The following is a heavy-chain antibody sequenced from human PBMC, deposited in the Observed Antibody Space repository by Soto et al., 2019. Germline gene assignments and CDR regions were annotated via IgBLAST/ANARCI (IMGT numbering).Heavy chain of an antibody. Sequence: GGSLRLSCEASEFTFSSYAMSWVRQPPGKGLEWVSAISGSGGSTSYSDSVKGRFTISRDNSKNTLYLQMNSLKTEDTAVYYCTTEGVDHDYYYGMDVWGQGTTVTVSS. D-gene: IGHD2-8*01. CDR2: ISGSGGST. CDR1: EFTFSSYA. V-gene: IGHV3-23*01. J-gene: IGHJ6*02. CDR3: TTEGVDHDYYYGMDV.